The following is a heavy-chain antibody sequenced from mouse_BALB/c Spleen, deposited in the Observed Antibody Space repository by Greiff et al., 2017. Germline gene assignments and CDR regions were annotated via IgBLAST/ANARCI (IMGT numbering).Heavy chain of an antibody. CDR1: GYSFTGYF. D-gene: IGHD2-1*01. Sequence: LQPSGPVLVKPGASVKIFCKASGYSFTGYFKNWVTQSHGKSPEWIGRINTYNGDTFYHQKFKGKATLTVDKSSSTAHMEILSLTSEDAAVDYCGREGGNYRAMDYWGQGTSVTVSS. V-gene: IGHV1-37*01. CDR3: GREGGNYRAMDY. J-gene: IGHJ4*01. CDR2: INTYNGDT.